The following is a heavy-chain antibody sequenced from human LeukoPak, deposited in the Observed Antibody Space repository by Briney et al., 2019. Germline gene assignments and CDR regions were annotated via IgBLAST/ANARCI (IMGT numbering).Heavy chain of an antibody. J-gene: IGHJ4*02. CDR3: AKDLHSSPAIAASNFDY. D-gene: IGHD6-13*01. CDR1: GFTFDDYA. V-gene: IGHV3-9*01. Sequence: PGGSLRLSCAASGFTFDDYAMHWVRQAPGKGLEWVSSISWSSGTIGYADSVKGRFTISRDNAKNSLYLQMNSLRAEDTALYYCAKDLHSSPAIAASNFDYWGQGTLVTVSS. CDR2: ISWSSGTI.